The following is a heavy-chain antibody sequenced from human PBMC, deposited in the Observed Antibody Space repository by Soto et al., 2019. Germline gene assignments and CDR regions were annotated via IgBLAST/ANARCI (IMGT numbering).Heavy chain of an antibody. CDR1: GGSISSSSYY. J-gene: IGHJ4*02. Sequence: SETLSLTCTVSGGSISSSSYYWGWIRQPPGKGLEWIGSIYYSGSTYYNPSLKSRVTISVDTSKNQFSLKLSSVTAADTAVYYCARIAGYGDYDFHWGQGTLVTVSS. CDR2: IYYSGST. CDR3: ARIAGYGDYDFH. V-gene: IGHV4-39*01. D-gene: IGHD4-17*01.